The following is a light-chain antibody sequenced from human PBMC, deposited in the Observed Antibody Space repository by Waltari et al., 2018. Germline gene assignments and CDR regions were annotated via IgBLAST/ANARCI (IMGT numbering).Light chain of an antibody. CDR1: QSVSSN. Sequence: EIVITQSPATLSVSPGERATLSCRASQSVSSNLAGYQQKPGQAPRLLIYGASTRATGIPARFSGSGSGTEFTLTISSLQSEDFAVYYCQQYNNWLYTFGQGTKLEIK. CDR2: GAS. J-gene: IGKJ2*01. CDR3: QQYNNWLYT. V-gene: IGKV3-15*01.